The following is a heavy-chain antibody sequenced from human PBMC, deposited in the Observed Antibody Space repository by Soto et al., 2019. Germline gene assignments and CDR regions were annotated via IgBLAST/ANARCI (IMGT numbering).Heavy chain of an antibody. J-gene: IGHJ4*02. CDR2: ISGSGGST. CDR1: GFTFSSYA. CDR3: AKVSYYYVSSGMKYFDY. Sequence: GGSLRLSCAASGFTFSSYAMSWVRQAPGKGLEWVSAISGSGGSTYYADSVKGRFTISRDNSKNTLYLQMNSLRAEDTAVYYCAKVSYYYVSSGMKYFDYWDQGTLVTVSS. D-gene: IGHD3-22*01. V-gene: IGHV3-23*01.